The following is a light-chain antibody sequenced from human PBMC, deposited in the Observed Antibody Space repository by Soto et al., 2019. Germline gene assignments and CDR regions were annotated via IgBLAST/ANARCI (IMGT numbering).Light chain of an antibody. CDR3: HEYGSSRT. Sequence: EIVLTQSPGTLSLSPGERATLSCRASQSFSTNYLAWYQQKPGQAPRLRIYGTSSRATGIPDRGRGSGSGTDFTLTSSRREPEALAVDHGHEYGSSRTFGQGTKVEI. CDR2: GTS. CDR1: QSFSTNY. J-gene: IGKJ1*01. V-gene: IGKV3-20*01.